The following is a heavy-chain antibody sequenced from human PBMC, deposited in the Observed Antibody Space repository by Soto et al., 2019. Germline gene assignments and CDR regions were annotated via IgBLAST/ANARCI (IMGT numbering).Heavy chain of an antibody. J-gene: IGHJ6*02. CDR2: IYYSGST. V-gene: IGHV4-59*06. CDR1: GGSISSYY. CDR3: ARYGSGTTIYYHYVMDF. Sequence: SETPSLTCTVSGGSISSYYWSWIRQPPGKGLEWIGYIYYSGSTNYNPSLKSRVTISVDTSKNQFSLKLSSVTAADTAVYYCARYGSGTTIYYHYVMDFRGQGSTVIVSS. D-gene: IGHD3-10*01.